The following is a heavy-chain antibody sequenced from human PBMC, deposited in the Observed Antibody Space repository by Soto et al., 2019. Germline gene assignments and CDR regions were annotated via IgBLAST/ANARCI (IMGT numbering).Heavy chain of an antibody. V-gene: IGHV4-59*01. D-gene: IGHD2-8*01. CDR2: SHCTGST. CDR1: GGSISSYY. Sequence: SETLSLTCTVAGGSISSYYWSFIRQSPGKGLERIGDSHCTGSTNYTPPLRRRVTIPVDTSKHHFSLKLSSVTAEETAVYYCAREVPRTNGVVPREHYYCCGMHVWGQGSTVTVPS. J-gene: IGHJ6*02. CDR3: AREVPRTNGVVPREHYYCCGMHV.